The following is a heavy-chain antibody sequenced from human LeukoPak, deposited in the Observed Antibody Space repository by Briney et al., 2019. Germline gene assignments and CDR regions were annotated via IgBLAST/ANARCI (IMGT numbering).Heavy chain of an antibody. CDR2: IKEDGSER. J-gene: IGHJ4*02. Sequence: GGPLTLSFLPSGHPLRISWMTWAPQPPGRGLEWWANIKEDGSERKYVDSVKGRFTISRDNAINSVYLQMNSLRVEDTAVYYCARDLSTDCYAYDYWGQGTLVTVSS. V-gene: IGHV3-7*01. CDR3: ARDLSTDCYAYDY. D-gene: IGHD3-16*01. CDR1: GHPLRISW.